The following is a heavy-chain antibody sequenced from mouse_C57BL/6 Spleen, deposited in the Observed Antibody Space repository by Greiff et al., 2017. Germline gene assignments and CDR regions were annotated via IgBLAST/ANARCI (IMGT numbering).Heavy chain of an antibody. J-gene: IGHJ2*01. D-gene: IGHD2-2*01. CDR1: GFNIKDYY. CDR2: IDPEDGDT. Sequence: VQLQQSGAELVRPGASVKLSCTASGFNIKDYYMHWVKQRPEQGLEWIGRIDPEDGDTEYAPKFQGKATMTADTSSNTAYLQLSSLTSADTAVCYCTTGGYQTFYYFDYWGQGTTLTVSS. CDR3: TTGGYQTFYYFDY. V-gene: IGHV14-1*01.